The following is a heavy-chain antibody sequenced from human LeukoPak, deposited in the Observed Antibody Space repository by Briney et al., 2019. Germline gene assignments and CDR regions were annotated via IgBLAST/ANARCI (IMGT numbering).Heavy chain of an antibody. V-gene: IGHV1-69*06. CDR1: GSTFSSYA. CDR2: IIPIFGTA. J-gene: IGHJ5*02. Sequence: ASVKVSCKASGSTFSSYAISWVRQAPGQGLEWMGGIIPIFGTANYAQKFQGRVTITADKSTSTAYMELSSLRSEDTAVYYCARAPSTPDIVVVPWFDPWGQGTLVTVSS. CDR3: ARAPSTPDIVVVPWFDP. D-gene: IGHD2-2*01.